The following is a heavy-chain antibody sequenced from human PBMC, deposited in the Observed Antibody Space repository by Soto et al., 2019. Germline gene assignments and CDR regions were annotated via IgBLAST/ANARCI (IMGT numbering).Heavy chain of an antibody. D-gene: IGHD5-18*01. Sequence: GASVKVSCKISGHTLTEFSIHWVRQAPGKGLEWMGGFDPEGGEAIYAQKLQGRVTMTRDTSTGTAYMELGSLRSEDTAVYYCARGGRIVDTGIGYYYYHAMDVWGQGTTVTVS. CDR3: ARGGRIVDTGIGYYYYHAMDV. CDR1: GHTLTEFS. CDR2: FDPEGGEA. J-gene: IGHJ6*02. V-gene: IGHV1-24*01.